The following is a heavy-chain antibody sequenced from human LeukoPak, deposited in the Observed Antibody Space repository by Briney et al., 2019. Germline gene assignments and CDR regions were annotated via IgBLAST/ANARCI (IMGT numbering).Heavy chain of an antibody. CDR1: GYTFTSYG. Sequence: ASVKVSCKASGYTFTSYGISWVRQAPGQGLEWMGIINPSGGSTSYAQKFQGRVTMTRDMSTSTVYMELSSLRSEDTAVYYCARGVITSGAFDIWGQGTMVTVSS. J-gene: IGHJ3*02. V-gene: IGHV1-46*01. CDR3: ARGVITSGAFDI. CDR2: INPSGGST. D-gene: IGHD3-22*01.